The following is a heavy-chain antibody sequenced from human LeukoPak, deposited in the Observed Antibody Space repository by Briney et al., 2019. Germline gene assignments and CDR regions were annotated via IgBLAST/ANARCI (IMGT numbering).Heavy chain of an antibody. D-gene: IGHD3-10*01. CDR1: GFTFSSYS. Sequence: HPGGSLRLSCAASGFTFSSYSMNWVRQAPGKGLEWVSGIRPSGDMTYYADSVKGRFTISRDNAKNSLYLQMNSLRAEDTAVYYCAKSFWWFGEFSPFDYWGQGTLLTVSP. CDR3: AKSFWWFGEFSPFDY. V-gene: IGHV3-21*01. J-gene: IGHJ4*02. CDR2: IRPSGDMT.